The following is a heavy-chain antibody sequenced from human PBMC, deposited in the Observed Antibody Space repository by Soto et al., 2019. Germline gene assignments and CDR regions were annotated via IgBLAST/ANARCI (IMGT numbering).Heavy chain of an antibody. Sequence: GGSLRLSCAASGFTFSSYAMHWVRQAPGKGLEYVSAISSNGGSTYYADSVKGRFTISRDNSKNTLYLQMDSLRAEDTAIYYCAKDWRIYSTTWPVFDYWGQGTLVTVSS. CDR1: GFTFSSYA. CDR2: ISSNGGST. D-gene: IGHD6-13*01. J-gene: IGHJ4*02. V-gene: IGHV3-64*04. CDR3: AKDWRIYSTTWPVFDY.